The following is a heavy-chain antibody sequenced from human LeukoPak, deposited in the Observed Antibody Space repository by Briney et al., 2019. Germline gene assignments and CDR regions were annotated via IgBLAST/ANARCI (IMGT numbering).Heavy chain of an antibody. CDR2: INHSGST. CDR1: GGSFSGYY. V-gene: IGHV4-34*01. CDR3: ASSHSYGYHFDY. D-gene: IGHD5-18*01. J-gene: IGHJ4*02. Sequence: KPSETLSLTCAVYGGSFSGYYWSWIRQPPGRGLEWIGEINHSGSTNYNPSLKSRVTISVDTSKNQFSLKLSSVTAADTAVYYCASSHSYGYHFDYWGQGTLVTVSS.